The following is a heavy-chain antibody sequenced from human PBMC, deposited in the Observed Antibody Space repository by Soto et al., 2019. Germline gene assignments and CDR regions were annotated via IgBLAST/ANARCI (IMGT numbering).Heavy chain of an antibody. D-gene: IGHD1-26*01. Sequence: PGGSLRLSCAASGFTFYNYAMNWVRQAPGKGLEWVSTISSNGGSTYYADSVKGRFTISRDNSKNTLYLQMGSLRAEDMAVYYCARETHPSGSYDYWGQGTLVTVSS. V-gene: IGHV3-64*02. CDR3: ARETHPSGSYDY. CDR2: ISSNGGST. J-gene: IGHJ4*02. CDR1: GFTFYNYA.